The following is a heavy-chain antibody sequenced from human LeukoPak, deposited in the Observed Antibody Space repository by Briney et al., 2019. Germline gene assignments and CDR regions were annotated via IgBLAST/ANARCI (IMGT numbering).Heavy chain of an antibody. J-gene: IGHJ4*02. CDR1: GFTFSSYG. CDR3: AREGAGDGYIDY. V-gene: IGHV3-30*03. Sequence: GGSLRLSCAASGFTFSSYGMHWVRQAPGKGLEWVAVISYDGSNKYYADSVKGRFTISRDNSKNTLYLQMNSLRAEDTAVYYCAREGAGDGYIDYWGQGTLVTVSS. D-gene: IGHD7-27*01. CDR2: ISYDGSNK.